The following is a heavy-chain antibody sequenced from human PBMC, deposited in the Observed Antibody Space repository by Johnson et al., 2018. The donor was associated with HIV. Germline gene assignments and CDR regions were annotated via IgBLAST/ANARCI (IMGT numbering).Heavy chain of an antibody. Sequence: QVQLVESGGGVVQPGRSLRLSCAASGFTFSNYAMHWVRQAPGKRLEWLAVISYDGSSKSYADSVKGRFTIARDNSKNTLYLQMNSLRTEDTAVYYSARGRADSSGYYRLHAFDIWAQGTMVTVSS. V-gene: IGHV3-30-3*01. CDR3: ARGRADSSGYYRLHAFDI. CDR2: ISYDGSSK. CDR1: GFTFSNYA. J-gene: IGHJ3*02. D-gene: IGHD3-22*01.